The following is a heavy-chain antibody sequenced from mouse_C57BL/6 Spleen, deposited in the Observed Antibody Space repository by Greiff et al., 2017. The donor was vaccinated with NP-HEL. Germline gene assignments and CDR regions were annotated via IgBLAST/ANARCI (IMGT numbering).Heavy chain of an antibody. Sequence: DVKLVESGGGLVKPGGSLKLSCAASGFTFSSYAMSWVRQTPEKRLEWVATISDGGSYTYYPDNVKGRFTISRDNAKNNLYLQMSHLKSEDTAMYYCARHYGSSYLWYFDVWGTGTTVTVSS. D-gene: IGHD1-1*01. CDR3: ARHYGSSYLWYFDV. CDR2: ISDGGSYT. J-gene: IGHJ1*03. V-gene: IGHV5-4*03. CDR1: GFTFSSYA.